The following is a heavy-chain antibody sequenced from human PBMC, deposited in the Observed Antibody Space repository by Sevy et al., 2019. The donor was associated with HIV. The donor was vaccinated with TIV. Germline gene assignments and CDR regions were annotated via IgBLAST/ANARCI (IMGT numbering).Heavy chain of an antibody. Sequence: GGSLRLSCAASGFTFSSYGMHWVRHAPGKGLEWVAVISDDGSKTYYADSVNGRFTISRDNSKNTLYLQMNSLRADDTAVYYCARGRVTSHYFDYWGQGTLVTVSS. CDR1: GFTFSSYG. CDR2: ISDDGSKT. J-gene: IGHJ4*02. V-gene: IGHV3-30*19. D-gene: IGHD2-21*02. CDR3: ARGRVTSHYFDY.